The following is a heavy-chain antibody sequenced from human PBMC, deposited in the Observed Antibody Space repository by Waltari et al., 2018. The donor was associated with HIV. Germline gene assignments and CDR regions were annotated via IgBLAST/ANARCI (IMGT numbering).Heavy chain of an antibody. J-gene: IGHJ6*02. V-gene: IGHV3-23*01. D-gene: IGHD6-13*01. CDR2: ISGSGGST. Sequence: EVQVLESGGALVQPGGSLRLSGAASGSTFSNYGMSWVRQAPGKGLEWVSTISGSGGSTYYADSVKGRFTVSRDNSKNTLYLQMNSLRAEDTAVYFCVKEHQYSHSWYSYYGMDVWGQGTTVTVSS. CDR1: GSTFSNYG. CDR3: VKEHQYSHSWYSYYGMDV.